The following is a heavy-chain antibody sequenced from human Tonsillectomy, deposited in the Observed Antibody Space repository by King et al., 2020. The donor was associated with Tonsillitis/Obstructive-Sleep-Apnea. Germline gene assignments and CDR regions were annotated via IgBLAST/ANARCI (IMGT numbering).Heavy chain of an antibody. CDR2: ITKSGGAT. CDR1: GFTFSDYE. CDR3: AREGPRGIFSDS. V-gene: IGHV3-48*03. J-gene: IGHJ5*01. Sequence: VQLVESGGMLVQPGGSLRLSCAASGFTFSDYEINWVRQSPGKGLEWISYITKSGGATFYADSVKGRFTISRDNDKSSLYLQMNSLRVEDTATYYWAREGPRGIFSDSWGQGTLVTVSS.